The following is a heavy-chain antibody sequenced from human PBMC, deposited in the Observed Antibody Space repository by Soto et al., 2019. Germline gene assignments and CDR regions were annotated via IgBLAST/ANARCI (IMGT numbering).Heavy chain of an antibody. CDR3: VQTGIAAPDY. CDR1: GISLSSSGVA. Sequence: QITLKESGPTLVTAKQTLTLTCTISGISLSSSGVAVGWIRQPPGEALEWLALIYWDDDKRYSPSLKSRLTITKDTSKNQVFLTTTNVDPVDTATYYCVQTGIAAPDYWGQGTLVTVSS. D-gene: IGHD6-13*01. J-gene: IGHJ4*02. CDR2: IYWDDDK. V-gene: IGHV2-5*02.